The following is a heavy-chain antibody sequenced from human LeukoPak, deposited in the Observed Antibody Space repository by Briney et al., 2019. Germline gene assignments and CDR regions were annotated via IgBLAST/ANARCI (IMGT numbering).Heavy chain of an antibody. CDR1: GFTFSNAW. D-gene: IGHD1-1*01. J-gene: IGHJ4*02. CDR3: ALGWKDFDY. V-gene: IGHV3-15*01. Sequence: GGSLRLSCAASGFTFSNAWMSWVRQAPGKGLEWVGRIKSKTDDGTIDYAAPVKGRFTISRDDSKNTLYLQMNSLRAEDTAVYYCALGWKDFDYWGQGTLVTVSS. CDR2: IKSKTDDGTI.